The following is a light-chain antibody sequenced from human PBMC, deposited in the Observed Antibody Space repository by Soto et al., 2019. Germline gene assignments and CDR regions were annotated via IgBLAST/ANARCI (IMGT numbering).Light chain of an antibody. CDR1: QSVSSY. J-gene: IGKJ1*01. CDR2: DAP. V-gene: IGKV3-11*01. Sequence: EIVLTQSPATLSLSPGERATLSCRASQSVSSYLAWYQQKPGQFPRLVIYDAPNRATGIPGRFSGSGSGTDFTLTISSLEPEDFGVYYCQQRSSWPRTFGQGTKVEIK. CDR3: QQRSSWPRT.